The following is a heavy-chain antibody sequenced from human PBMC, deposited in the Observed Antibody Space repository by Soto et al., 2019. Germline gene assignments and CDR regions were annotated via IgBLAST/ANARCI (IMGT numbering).Heavy chain of an antibody. CDR1: AGSITTSY. Sequence: SETLSLTCTVSAGSITTSYWSWIRQPLGKALEWIGYISYRGSTNYNPSLKSRLTISIDTSKSQISLKLTSMTTADTAVYYCASSGIVGREVNTWLDPWGPGTLVTVSS. CDR2: ISYRGST. V-gene: IGHV4-59*01. D-gene: IGHD3-22*01. J-gene: IGHJ5*02. CDR3: ASSGIVGREVNTWLDP.